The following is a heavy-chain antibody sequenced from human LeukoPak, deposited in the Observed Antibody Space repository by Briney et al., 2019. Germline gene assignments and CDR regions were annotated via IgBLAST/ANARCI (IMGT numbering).Heavy chain of an antibody. J-gene: IGHJ4*02. D-gene: IGHD5-12*01. V-gene: IGHV3-30*18. Sequence: PGRSLRLSGAASGFTFSSYGMHWVRQAPGKGLEWVAVISYDGSNKYYADSVKGRFTISRDNSKNTLYLQMNSLRAEDTAVYYCAKQATGSFDDWGQGTLVTVSS. CDR2: ISYDGSNK. CDR3: AKQATGSFDD. CDR1: GFTFSSYG.